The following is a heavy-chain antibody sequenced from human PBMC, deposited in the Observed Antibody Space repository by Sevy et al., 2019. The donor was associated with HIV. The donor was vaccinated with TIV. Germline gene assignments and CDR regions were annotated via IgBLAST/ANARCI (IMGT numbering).Heavy chain of an antibody. CDR1: GFTFSSYW. CDR2: INLDGSET. J-gene: IGHJ4*02. V-gene: IGHV3-7*01. CDR3: ARQFYGSADY. Sequence: GGSLRLSCAASGFTFSSYWMSWVRQAPGKGLEWLATINLDGSETFYVDSVKGRFTISRHNPRKSVYLQMTSLSAEDTAVYYCARQFYGSADYWGQGTLVTVSS. D-gene: IGHD3-10*01.